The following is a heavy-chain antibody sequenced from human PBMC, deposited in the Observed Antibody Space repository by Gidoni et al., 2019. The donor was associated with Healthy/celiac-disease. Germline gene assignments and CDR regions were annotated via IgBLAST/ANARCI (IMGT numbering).Heavy chain of an antibody. CDR2: MKSKTEGGTT. Sequence: EVQLVESGGGLVKPGGSLRLSCAASGFTFSNAWMNWVRQAPGKGLEWVGRMKSKTEGGTTDYAAPVKGRFTISRDDSKNTLYLQMNSLKTEDTAVYYCTTVPHYDILTGYYFDYWGQGTLVTVSS. D-gene: IGHD3-9*01. J-gene: IGHJ4*02. CDR1: GFTFSNAW. CDR3: TTVPHYDILTGYYFDY. V-gene: IGHV3-15*07.